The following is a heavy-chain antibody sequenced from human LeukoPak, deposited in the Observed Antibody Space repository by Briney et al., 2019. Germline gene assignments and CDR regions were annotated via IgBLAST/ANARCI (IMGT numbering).Heavy chain of an antibody. J-gene: IGHJ4*02. V-gene: IGHV1-2*02. CDR2: INPNSGGT. D-gene: IGHD5-24*01. Sequence: AASVKVSCKASGYTFTGYYVHWVRQAPGQGLEWMGWINPNSGGTNYAQKFQGRVTMTRDTSTSTAYMELRSLRSDDTAVYYCARIDGYNYGLNWGQGTLVTVSS. CDR1: GYTFTGYY. CDR3: ARIDGYNYGLN.